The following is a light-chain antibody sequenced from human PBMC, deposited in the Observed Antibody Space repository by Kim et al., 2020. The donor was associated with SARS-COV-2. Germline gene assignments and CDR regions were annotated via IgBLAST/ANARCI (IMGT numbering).Light chain of an antibody. J-gene: IGKJ4*01. CDR1: QSIRSF. V-gene: IGKV3-11*01. CDR3: QQRANWPLT. CDR2: DAS. Sequence: EIVLTQSPATLSLSPGERATLSCRASQSIRSFLAWFQQKPGQAPRLLIYDASNRVTSIPARFSGSGSGTDFTLTISSLEPEDFAVYYCQQRANWPLTFGGGTKVDIK.